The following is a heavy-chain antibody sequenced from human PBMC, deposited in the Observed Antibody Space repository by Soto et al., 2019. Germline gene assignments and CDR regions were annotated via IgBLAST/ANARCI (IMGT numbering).Heavy chain of an antibody. D-gene: IGHD1-26*01. CDR2: ISSSGSYI. CDR1: GFTFSSYY. CDR3: ARGDDYIDY. V-gene: IGHV3-21*01. J-gene: IGHJ4*02. Sequence: RLSCAASGFTFSSYYMNWVRQAPGKGLEWVSAISSSGSYIYYADSVKGRFTISRDNAKSSLYVQVSSLRDEDTAVYYCARGDDYIDYWGQGILVTVSS.